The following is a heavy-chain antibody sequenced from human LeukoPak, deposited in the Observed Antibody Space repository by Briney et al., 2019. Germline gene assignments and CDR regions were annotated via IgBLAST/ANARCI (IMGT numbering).Heavy chain of an antibody. CDR2: IYHSGTT. D-gene: IGHD6-19*01. Sequence: SETLSLTCVVSGYSISSGYWWSWVRQSPGKGLEWIGEIYHSGTTNYNPSLRSRVTISVDNSKNQFSLKLTSVTAADTAVYYCARVPYSTGRMYYYYGMDVWGQGTTVTVSS. J-gene: IGHJ6*02. V-gene: IGHV4-4*02. CDR3: ARVPYSTGRMYYYYGMDV. CDR1: GYSISSGYW.